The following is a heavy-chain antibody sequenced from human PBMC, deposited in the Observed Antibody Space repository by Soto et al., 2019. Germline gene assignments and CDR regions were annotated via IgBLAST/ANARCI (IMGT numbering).Heavy chain of an antibody. CDR3: TTDSYSTIIIVRFDY. V-gene: IGHV3-15*07. D-gene: IGHD3-22*01. J-gene: IGHJ4*01. CDR1: GFTFTNAW. CDR2: IKSKTDGGTT. Sequence: GGSLRLSCAASGFTFTNAWINWVRQAPGKGLEWVGRIKSKTDGGTTNYAEPVKGRFAISRDDSNNMVYLQMNSLKIEDTAVYYCTTDSYSTIIIVRFDYWGHGTLVTVSS.